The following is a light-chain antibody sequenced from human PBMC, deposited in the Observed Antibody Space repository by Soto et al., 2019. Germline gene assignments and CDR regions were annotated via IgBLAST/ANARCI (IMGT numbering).Light chain of an antibody. CDR1: SSDVGSYNL. CDR2: EVS. J-gene: IGLJ3*02. V-gene: IGLV2-14*02. Sequence: QSGLTQPASVSGSPGQSITISCTGTSSDVGSYNLVSWYQQHPGKAPKLMIYEVSNRPSGVSNRFSGSKSGNTASLTISGLQAEDEADYYCSSYTSSSTLVFGGGTKLTVL. CDR3: SSYTSSSTLV.